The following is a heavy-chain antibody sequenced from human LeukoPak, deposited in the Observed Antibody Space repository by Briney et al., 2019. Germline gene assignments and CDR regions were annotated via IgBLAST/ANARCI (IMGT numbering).Heavy chain of an antibody. Sequence: SQTLSLTCTVSGDTTRCYYWGWIRQPAGNGLEWIGHMYTGGSTNSNPPLNSRVTMSGDTTKNQVFLRLTSVPDADPAVYCAARGRRSGWPMHSGQGTLGTVSS. V-gene: IGHV4-4*07. CDR3: ARGRRSGWPMH. CDR2: MYTGGST. CDR1: GDTTRCYY. D-gene: IGHD6-25*01. J-gene: IGHJ1*01.